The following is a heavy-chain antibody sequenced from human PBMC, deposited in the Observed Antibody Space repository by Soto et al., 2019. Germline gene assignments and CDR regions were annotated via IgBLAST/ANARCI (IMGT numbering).Heavy chain of an antibody. Sequence: GGSLRLSCAASGFTFRSYVMSWVRQAPGKGLEWVSAITGSGGTTYYADSVKGRFTISRDNSKNTLYLQMSSLRAEDTAVYYCAKDPNLVEATYWGQGTLVTVSS. D-gene: IGHD1-26*01. V-gene: IGHV3-23*01. CDR2: ITGSGGTT. J-gene: IGHJ4*01. CDR3: AKDPNLVEATY. CDR1: GFTFRSYV.